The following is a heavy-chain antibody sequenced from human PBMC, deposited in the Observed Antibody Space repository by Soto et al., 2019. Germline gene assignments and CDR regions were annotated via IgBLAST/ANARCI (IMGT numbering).Heavy chain of an antibody. D-gene: IGHD4-17*01. CDR3: ARDVRHDYGDIGGFDY. CDR2: IWYDGSNK. J-gene: IGHJ4*02. CDR1: GFTFSSYG. V-gene: IGHV3-33*01. Sequence: PGGSLRLSCAASGFTFSSYGMHWVRQAPGRGLEWVAVIWYDGSNKYYADSVKGRFTISRDNSKNTLYLQMNSLRAEDTAVYYCARDVRHDYGDIGGFDYWGQGTLVTVSS.